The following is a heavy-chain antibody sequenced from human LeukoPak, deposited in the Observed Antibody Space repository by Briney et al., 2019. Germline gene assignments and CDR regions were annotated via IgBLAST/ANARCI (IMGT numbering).Heavy chain of an antibody. CDR2: IYYSGST. Sequence: SETLSLTCTVSRGSISSYYWSWIRQPPGKGLEWIGYIYYSGSTNYNPSLKSRVTISVDTSKNQFSLKLSSVTAADTAVYYCARVRSYSLDFDYWGQGTLVTVSS. V-gene: IGHV4-59*01. J-gene: IGHJ4*02. CDR3: ARVRSYSLDFDY. D-gene: IGHD4-11*01. CDR1: RGSISSYY.